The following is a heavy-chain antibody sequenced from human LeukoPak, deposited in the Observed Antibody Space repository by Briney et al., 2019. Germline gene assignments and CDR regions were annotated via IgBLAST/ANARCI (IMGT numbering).Heavy chain of an antibody. CDR2: ICPGDSDT. V-gene: IGHV5-51*01. Sequence: GESLKISCKGSGYSFTSYWIGWVRTVPGKGLEWMGIICPGDSDTRYSPSFQGQVTISADTSISTAYLQWSSLKASDTAMYYCATPYTAMVTGPFDYWGQGALVTVSS. D-gene: IGHD5-18*01. CDR3: ATPYTAMVTGPFDY. CDR1: GYSFTSYW. J-gene: IGHJ4*02.